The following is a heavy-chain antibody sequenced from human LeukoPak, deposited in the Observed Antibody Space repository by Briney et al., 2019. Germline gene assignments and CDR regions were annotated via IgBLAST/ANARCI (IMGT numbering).Heavy chain of an antibody. CDR1: GITFSDYW. CDR3: EEISYGSY. Sequence: PGGSLRLSCEASGITFSDYWMHWLRQAQGKGRECVADIKQGGSEKDYVDSVRGRFTISRDNGKDSLYLKMKSLIAADTAVCYCEEISYGSYWGQGTLVTVSS. J-gene: IGHJ4*02. CDR2: IKQGGSEK. V-gene: IGHV3-7*01. D-gene: IGHD5-18*01.